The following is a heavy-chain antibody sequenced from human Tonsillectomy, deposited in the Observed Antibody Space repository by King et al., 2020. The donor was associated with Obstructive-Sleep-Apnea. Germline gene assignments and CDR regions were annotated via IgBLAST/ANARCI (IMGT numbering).Heavy chain of an antibody. Sequence: QLVQSGGGVVQPGRSLRLSCAASGFTFSSYAMHWVRQAPGKGLEWVAVISYDGSNKYYADSVKGRFTISRDNSKNTLYLQMNSLRAEDTAVYYWARNYDILTGYSHFDYWGQGTLVTVSS. V-gene: IGHV3-30*04. CDR1: GFTFSSYA. CDR2: ISYDGSNK. D-gene: IGHD3-9*01. CDR3: ARNYDILTGYSHFDY. J-gene: IGHJ4*02.